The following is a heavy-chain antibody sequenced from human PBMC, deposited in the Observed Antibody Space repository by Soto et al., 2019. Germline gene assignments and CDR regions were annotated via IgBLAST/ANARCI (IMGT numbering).Heavy chain of an antibody. J-gene: IGHJ3*02. D-gene: IGHD6-13*01. CDR3: ARDVSPGSSSLYLDAFDI. CDR1: GFTLSMYW. CDR2: IKQDGSKK. V-gene: IGHV3-7*05. Sequence: EVQLEESGGGLVQPGGSLRLSCAASGFTLSMYWMTWVRQAPGRGLEWVANIKQDGSKKSYLDSVRGRFTISRANVRNSLYLRMDSLRAEDTALYYCARDVSPGSSSLYLDAFDIWGQGTMVIVSS.